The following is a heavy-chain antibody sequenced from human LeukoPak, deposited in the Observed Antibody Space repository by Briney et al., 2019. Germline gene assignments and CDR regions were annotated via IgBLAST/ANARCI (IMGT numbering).Heavy chain of an antibody. CDR3: ARCSGYGMDV. D-gene: IGHD3-10*02. Sequence: GGSLRLSCAASGFTFSSYAMSWVRQAPGKGLEWVSAISGSGGSTYYADSVKGRFTISRDNFKNTLYLQMNSLRAEDTAVYYCARCSGYGMDVWGQGTTVTVSS. J-gene: IGHJ6*02. V-gene: IGHV3-23*01. CDR2: ISGSGGST. CDR1: GFTFSSYA.